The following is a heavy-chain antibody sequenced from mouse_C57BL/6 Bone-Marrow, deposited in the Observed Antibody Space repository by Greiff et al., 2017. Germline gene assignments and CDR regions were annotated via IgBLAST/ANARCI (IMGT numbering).Heavy chain of an antibody. V-gene: IGHV14-4*01. J-gene: IGHJ1*03. CDR1: GFNIKDDY. CDR3: TRTVVATDWYFDV. CDR2: IDPENGDT. Sequence: PLQQSGAELVRPGASVKLSCTASGFNIKDDYMHWVKQRPEQGLEWIGWIDPENGDTEYASKFQGKATITADTSSNTAYLQLSSLTSEDTAVYYCTRTVVATDWYFDVWGTGTTVTVSS. D-gene: IGHD1-1*01.